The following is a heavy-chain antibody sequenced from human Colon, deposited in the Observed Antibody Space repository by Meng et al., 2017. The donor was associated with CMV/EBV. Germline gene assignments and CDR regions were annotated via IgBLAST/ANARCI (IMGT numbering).Heavy chain of an antibody. Sequence: GESLKISCAASGFTFSSYGMHWVRQAPGKGLEWVAFIRYDGSNKYYADSVKGRFTISRDISKNTLYVQMNSLTPEDTAVYYCARAGLYSYYFDYWGQGTLVTVSS. J-gene: IGHJ4*02. V-gene: IGHV3-30*02. D-gene: IGHD2-15*01. CDR1: GFTFSSYG. CDR2: IRYDGSNK. CDR3: ARAGLYSYYFDY.